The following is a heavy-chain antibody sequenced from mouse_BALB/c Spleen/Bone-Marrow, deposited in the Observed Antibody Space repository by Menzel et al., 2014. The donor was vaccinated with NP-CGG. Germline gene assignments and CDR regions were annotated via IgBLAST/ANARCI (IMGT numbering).Heavy chain of an antibody. D-gene: IGHD1-1*01. J-gene: IGHJ1*01. CDR1: GYTFTSYW. V-gene: IGHV1S22*01. Sequence: LQQSGSELVRPGASVKLSCKASGYTFTSYWMHWVKQRPGQGLEWIGNIYPGSGSTNYDEKFKSKATLTVDTSSSTAYMQLSSLTSEDSAVYYCTRSGYSGSSYGYFDVWGAGTTVTVSS. CDR2: IYPGSGST. CDR3: TRSGYSGSSYGYFDV.